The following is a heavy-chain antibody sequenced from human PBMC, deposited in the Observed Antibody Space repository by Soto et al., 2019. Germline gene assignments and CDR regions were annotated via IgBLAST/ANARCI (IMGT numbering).Heavy chain of an antibody. CDR3: GAAGHNNGYNVYHGVDV. CDR2: VIPLFDTA. V-gene: IGHV1-69*01. J-gene: IGHJ6*02. CDR1: GGIFTNNA. D-gene: IGHD5-18*01. Sequence: QVQVVQSGAEVKKPGSSVKVSCKVSGGIFTNNAISWVRQAPGQGLEWLGGVIPLFDTAYYAQIFRGRRRISAEGGTTTAAKELSGRTTPGTPAYCCGAAGHNNGYNVYHGVDVLGHGTTVA.